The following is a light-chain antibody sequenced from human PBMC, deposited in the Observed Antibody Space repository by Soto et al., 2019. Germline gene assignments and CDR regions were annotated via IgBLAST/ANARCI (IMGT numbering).Light chain of an antibody. CDR2: LVS. CDR3: MQPLHLPLT. J-gene: IGKJ3*01. CDR1: ESLLHTNGYNY. Sequence: TVLTQSPLYLPVTPGEPASISCRSSESLLHTNGYNYLDWYLQKPGQSPQLLISLVSIRASGVPDRFSGSGSGTDFTLKISRVEAEDVGVYCCMQPLHLPLTFGPGTTVDFK. V-gene: IGKV2-28*01.